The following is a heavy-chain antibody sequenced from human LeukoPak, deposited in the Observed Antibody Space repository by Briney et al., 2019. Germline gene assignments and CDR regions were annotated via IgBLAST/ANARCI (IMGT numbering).Heavy chain of an antibody. CDR3: AAADITMVRGVIIYDAFDI. Sequence: SVKVSCKASGFTFTSSAMQRVRQARGQRLEWIGWIVVGSGNTNYAQKFQERVTITRDMSTSTAYMELSSLRSEDTAVYYCAAADITMVRGVIIYDAFDIWGQGTMVTVSS. CDR1: GFTFTSSA. V-gene: IGHV1-58*02. CDR2: IVVGSGNT. J-gene: IGHJ3*02. D-gene: IGHD3-10*01.